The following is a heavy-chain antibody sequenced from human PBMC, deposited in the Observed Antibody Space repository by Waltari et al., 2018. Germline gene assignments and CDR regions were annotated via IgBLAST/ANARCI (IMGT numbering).Heavy chain of an antibody. CDR3: ARDFGGSYDYVWGDDGSGPFDY. CDR2: INPDSGGT. V-gene: IGHV1-2*02. CDR1: GYTFTGYY. D-gene: IGHD3-16*01. J-gene: IGHJ4*02. Sequence: QVQLVQSGAEVKKPGASVKVSCKASGYTFTGYYMNWVRQAPGQGLEWMGWINPDSGGTLYAQKFQGRVTMTRDTSISTAYMELSRLTSDDTAVYSCARDFGGSYDYVWGDDGSGPFDYWGQGTLVTVSS.